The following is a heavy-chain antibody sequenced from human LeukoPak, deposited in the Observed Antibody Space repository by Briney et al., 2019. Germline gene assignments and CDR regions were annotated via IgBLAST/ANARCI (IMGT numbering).Heavy chain of an antibody. V-gene: IGHV4-59*01. J-gene: IGHJ4*02. CDR1: GGSISSYY. CDR2: IYYSGST. Sequence: SETLSLTCTVSGGSISSYYWSWIRQPPGRGLEWIGYIYYSGSTNYNPSLKSRVPISVDTSKNQFSLKLSSVTAADTAVYYCARKDYMGYYFDYWGQGTLVTVSS. D-gene: IGHD4-11*01. CDR3: ARKDYMGYYFDY.